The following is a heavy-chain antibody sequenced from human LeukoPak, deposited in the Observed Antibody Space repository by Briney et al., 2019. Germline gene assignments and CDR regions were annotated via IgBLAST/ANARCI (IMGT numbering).Heavy chain of an antibody. Sequence: SETLSLTCAVYGGSFSGYYWSWIRQPPGKGLEWIGYIYYSGSTNYNPSLKSRVTISVDTSKNQFSLKLSSVTAADTAVYYCARGVDTAMVRRINWFDPWGQGTLVTVSS. J-gene: IGHJ5*02. CDR1: GGSFSGYY. CDR3: ARGVDTAMVRRINWFDP. D-gene: IGHD5-18*01. V-gene: IGHV4-59*01. CDR2: IYYSGST.